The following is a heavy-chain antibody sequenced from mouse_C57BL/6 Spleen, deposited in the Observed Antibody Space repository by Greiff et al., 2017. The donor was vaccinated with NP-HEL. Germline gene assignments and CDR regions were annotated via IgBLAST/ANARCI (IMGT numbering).Heavy chain of an antibody. CDR3: ARTPFFDYGNAMDY. J-gene: IGHJ4*01. CDR1: GYTFTDYN. CDR2: INPNNGGT. Sequence: VQLQQSGPELVKPGASVKIPCKASGYTFTDYNMDWVKQSHGKSLEWIGDINPNNGGTIYNQKFKGKATLTVDKSSSTAYMELRSLTSEDTAVYYCARTPFFDYGNAMDYWGQGTSVTVSS. D-gene: IGHD2-4*01. V-gene: IGHV1-18*01.